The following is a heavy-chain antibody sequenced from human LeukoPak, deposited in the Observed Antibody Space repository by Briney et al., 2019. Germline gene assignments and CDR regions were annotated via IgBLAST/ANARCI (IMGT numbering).Heavy chain of an antibody. CDR1: GYTFTSYY. CDR2: IHPSATST. V-gene: IGHV1-46*01. CDR3: ARGTTMPFLT. D-gene: IGHD3-3*02. J-gene: IGHJ4*02. Sequence: ASVKVSCKASGYTFTSYYMHWVRQAPGQGLEWMGVIHPSATSTNYAQKFHDRVTMTRDTSTNTVYMELSSLRSEDTAVYYCARGTTMPFLTWGKGTLVTVSS.